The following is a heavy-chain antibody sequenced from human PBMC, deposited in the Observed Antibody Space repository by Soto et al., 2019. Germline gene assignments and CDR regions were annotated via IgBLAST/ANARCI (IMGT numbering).Heavy chain of an antibody. Sequence: EVQLVXSGGGLVQPGGSLRLSCAASGFSFSAYSMNWLRQAPGKGLEWLSYISSDSSAIYYADSVKGRFSXXXXXAEXXXXXXXXXXXXXXXXXXXXAXDPXGYGSNWHQFQYWGQGTLVTVSS. D-gene: IGHD6-13*01. CDR2: ISSDSSAI. V-gene: IGHV3-48*01. J-gene: IGHJ1*01. CDR3: AXDPXGYGSNWHQFQY. CDR1: GFSFSAYS.